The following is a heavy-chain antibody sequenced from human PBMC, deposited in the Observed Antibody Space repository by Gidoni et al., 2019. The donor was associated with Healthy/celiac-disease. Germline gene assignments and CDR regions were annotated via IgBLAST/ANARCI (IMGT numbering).Heavy chain of an antibody. CDR1: GYSFTSSW. V-gene: IGHV5-51*01. D-gene: IGHD3-22*01. CDR2: IQPGDSDT. Sequence: EVQLVQSGAEVKKTGESLKLSCKGSGYSFTSSWIGWVRQMPGKGLEWMGIIQPGDSDTRYSPSFQGQVTISADKSISTAYLQWSSLKASDTAMYYCARQFYDSSGPDAFDIWGQGTMVTVSS. CDR3: ARQFYDSSGPDAFDI. J-gene: IGHJ3*02.